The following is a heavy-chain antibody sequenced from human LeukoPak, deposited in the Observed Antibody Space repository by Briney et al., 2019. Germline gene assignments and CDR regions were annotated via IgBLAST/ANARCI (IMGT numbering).Heavy chain of an antibody. CDR1: GFSSSSDS. J-gene: IGHJ4*02. Sequence: GGSLRLSCAASGFSSSSDSMNWVRQAPGKGLEWISYINRDSGIKYYADSVRGRLTISRDNAKNSLYLQMHSLRAEDTAVYFCVRDNPRCCGVVPTNIDDYWGQGTLVTVSS. D-gene: IGHD2-15*01. CDR3: VRDNPRCCGVVPTNIDDY. V-gene: IGHV3-48*04. CDR2: INRDSGIK.